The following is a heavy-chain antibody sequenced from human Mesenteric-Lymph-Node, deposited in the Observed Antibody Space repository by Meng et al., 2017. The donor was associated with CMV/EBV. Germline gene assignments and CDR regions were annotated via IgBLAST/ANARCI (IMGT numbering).Heavy chain of an antibody. Sequence: ASVKVSCKASGYTFSSYSITWVRQAPGQGLEWMGWISGQNAKTKHAQKFQGRVTMTTDTSTGTAYVELRSLRSDDTAVYYCARDKGDIRDRTAAGFYFDYWGQGTLVTVSS. CDR3: ARDKGDIRDRTAAGFYFDY. V-gene: IGHV1-18*01. CDR1: GYTFSSYS. D-gene: IGHD6-13*01. J-gene: IGHJ4*02. CDR2: ISGQNAKT.